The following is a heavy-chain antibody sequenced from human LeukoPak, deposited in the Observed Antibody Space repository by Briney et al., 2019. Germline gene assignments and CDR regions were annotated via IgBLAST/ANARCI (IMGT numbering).Heavy chain of an antibody. D-gene: IGHD3-22*01. CDR1: GFTFSSYW. Sequence: QPGGSLRLSCAASGFTFSSYWMHWVRQAPGKGLVWVSRINSDGSSTSYADSVKGRFTISRDNAKNTLYLQMNSLRAEDTAVYYCARDSQKRVLQIQGGLGYDSSGYSAWGQGTLVTVSS. CDR3: ARDSQKRVLQIQGGLGYDSSGYSA. J-gene: IGHJ5*02. CDR2: INSDGSST. V-gene: IGHV3-74*01.